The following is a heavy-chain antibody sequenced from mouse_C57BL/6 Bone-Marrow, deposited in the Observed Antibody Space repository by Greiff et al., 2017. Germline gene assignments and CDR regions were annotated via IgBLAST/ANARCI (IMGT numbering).Heavy chain of an antibody. CDR1: GYTFTSSW. J-gene: IGHJ2*01. D-gene: IGHD1-1*01. CDR2: IYPSDSGT. Sequence: QVQLQQPGAELVRPGSSVKLSCKASGYTFTSSWMDWVKQRPGQGLEWIGNIYPSDSGTHYNQKFKDKATLTVDKSSSTAYMQLSSLTSEDSAVYDCARLGYYGSSYNFDYWGQGTTLTVSS. V-gene: IGHV1-61*01. CDR3: ARLGYYGSSYNFDY.